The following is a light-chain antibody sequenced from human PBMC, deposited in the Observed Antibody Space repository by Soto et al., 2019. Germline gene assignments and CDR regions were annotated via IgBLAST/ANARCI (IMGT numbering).Light chain of an antibody. J-gene: IGKJ5*01. CDR1: ESISRH. V-gene: IGKV1-39*01. CDR3: QQDYSTLAT. Sequence: DIQMSQSPSSLSASVGDRVTITCRAAESISRHLNWYQQKPGRAPDLLIYAASTLQNGAPSRFTGSGSGTGLTLTITGLQLEDFATYYCQQDYSTLATFGQGTRLEIK. CDR2: AAS.